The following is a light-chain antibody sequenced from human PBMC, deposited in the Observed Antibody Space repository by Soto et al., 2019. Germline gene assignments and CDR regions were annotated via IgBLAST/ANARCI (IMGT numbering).Light chain of an antibody. CDR2: EVS. V-gene: IGLV2-8*01. CDR1: SSDVGGFNY. Sequence: SALTQPPSASGSPGQSVTISCTGTSSDVGGFNYVSWYQQHPGKAPKLMIYEVSKRPSGVPDRFSGSKSGNTASLTVSGLQAEDEADYYCSSYEGSNNVVFGGGTKLTVL. J-gene: IGLJ2*01. CDR3: SSYEGSNNVV.